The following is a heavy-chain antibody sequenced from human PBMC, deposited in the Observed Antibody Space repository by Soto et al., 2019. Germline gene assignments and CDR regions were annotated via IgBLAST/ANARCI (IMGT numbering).Heavy chain of an antibody. Sequence: QVQLQESGPGLVKPSQTLSLTCTVSGGSINSGGYYWSWIRQLPGKGLEWIGYLYYNGHTYYNPSLKSRVATSVDTSKNQISLKLSSVTAADTAVDYCARGYGGHSQPIDHWGQGTLVTVSS. CDR1: GGSINSGGYY. V-gene: IGHV4-31*03. D-gene: IGHD2-21*02. CDR2: LYYNGHT. J-gene: IGHJ4*02. CDR3: ARGYGGHSQPIDH.